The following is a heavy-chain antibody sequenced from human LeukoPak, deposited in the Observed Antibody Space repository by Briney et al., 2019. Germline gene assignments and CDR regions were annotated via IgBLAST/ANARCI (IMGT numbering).Heavy chain of an antibody. V-gene: IGHV4-59*01. CDR3: AREDYCGGGSCYSGYFQH. J-gene: IGHJ1*01. CDR2: IYYSGIT. D-gene: IGHD2-15*01. CDR1: GGAISSYY. Sequence: SETLSLTCTVSGGAISSYYWSWIRQPPGKGLEWIGYIYYSGITDHNPSLRSRVTISVDTSKNQFSLKLSSVTAADTAVYYCAREDYCGGGSCYSGYFQHWGQGTLVTVSS.